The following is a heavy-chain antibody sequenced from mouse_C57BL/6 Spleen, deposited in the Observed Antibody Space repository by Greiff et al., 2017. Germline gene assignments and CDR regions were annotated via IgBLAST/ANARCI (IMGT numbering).Heavy chain of an antibody. CDR1: GYTFTSYW. V-gene: IGHV1-50*01. J-gene: IGHJ4*01. CDR3: ARQLGMDY. D-gene: IGHD3-1*01. Sequence: QVQLKQPGAELVKPGASVKLSCKASGYTFTSYWMQWVKQRPGQGLEWIGEIDPSDSYTNYNQKFKGKATLTVDTSSSTAYMQLSSLTSEDSAVYYCARQLGMDYWGQGTSVTVSS. CDR2: IDPSDSYT.